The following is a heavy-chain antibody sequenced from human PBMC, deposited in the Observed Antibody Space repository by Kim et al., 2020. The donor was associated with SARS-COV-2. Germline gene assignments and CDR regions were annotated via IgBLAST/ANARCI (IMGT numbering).Heavy chain of an antibody. V-gene: IGHV3-30*04. CDR2: ISYEGSNK. J-gene: IGHJ5*02. CDR3: ARPYSGSYFSWFDP. Sequence: GGSLRLSCAASGFTFSSYAMHWVRQAPGKGLEWVAVISYEGSNKYYADSVKGRFTISRDNSKNTLYLQMNSLRAEDTAVYYCARPYSGSYFSWFDPWGQGTLVTVSS. CDR1: GFTFSSYA. D-gene: IGHD1-26*01.